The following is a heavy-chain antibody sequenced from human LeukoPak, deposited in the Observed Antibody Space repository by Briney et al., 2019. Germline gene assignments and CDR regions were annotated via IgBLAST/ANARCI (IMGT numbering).Heavy chain of an antibody. CDR1: GGSISSYY. J-gene: IGHJ3*02. Sequence: SETLSLTCTVSGGSISSYYWSWIRQPAGKGLEWIGRIYTSGSTNYNPSLKSRVTMSVDTSKNQFSLKLSSVTAADTAVYYCAKAPRYYDSSGYYYRGAFDIWGQGTMVTVSS. D-gene: IGHD3-22*01. CDR3: AKAPRYYDSSGYYYRGAFDI. V-gene: IGHV4-4*07. CDR2: IYTSGST.